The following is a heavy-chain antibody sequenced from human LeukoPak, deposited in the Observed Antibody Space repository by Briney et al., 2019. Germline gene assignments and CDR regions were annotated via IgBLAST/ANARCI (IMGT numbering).Heavy chain of an antibody. J-gene: IGHJ3*02. CDR1: GFTFSSYV. CDR2: ISGSGGGT. D-gene: IGHD5-24*01. CDR3: VQEGPRDLAFDI. V-gene: IGHV3-23*01. Sequence: GGSLRLSCAASGFTFSSYVMSWVRQAPGKGPEWVSGISGSGGGTYYADSVKGRFAISRDNSKNTLYLQMNSLRAEDTAVYYCVQEGPRDLAFDIWGQGTKVTVSS.